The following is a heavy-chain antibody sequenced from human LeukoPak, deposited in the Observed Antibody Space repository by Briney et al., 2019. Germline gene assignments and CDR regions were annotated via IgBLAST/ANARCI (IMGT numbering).Heavy chain of an antibody. CDR1: GLAFSAYK. V-gene: IGHV3-74*01. J-gene: IGHJ4*02. CDR3: VVGGSPGY. D-gene: IGHD2-15*01. Sequence: LGGSLRLSCAASGLAFSAYKMHWVRQAPRKGLVWVPRISTDGYTTDYADFVQGRFTASRDNTKNTWSLEMNSLRAEDTAVYYCVVGGSPGYWGQGTLVTVSS. CDR2: ISTDGYTT.